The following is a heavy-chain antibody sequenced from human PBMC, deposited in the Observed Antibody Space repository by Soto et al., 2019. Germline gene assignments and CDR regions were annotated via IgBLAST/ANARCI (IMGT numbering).Heavy chain of an antibody. CDR3: AREETYGSGTRGAFDI. D-gene: IGHD3-10*01. CDR1: GGTFSSYA. J-gene: IGHJ3*02. Sequence: ALVKVSCKASGGTFSSYAISWVRQAPGQGLEWMGGIIPIFGTANYAQKFQGRVTITADESTSTAYMELSSLRSEDTAVYYCAREETYGSGTRGAFDIWGQGTMVTVSS. V-gene: IGHV1-69*13. CDR2: IIPIFGTA.